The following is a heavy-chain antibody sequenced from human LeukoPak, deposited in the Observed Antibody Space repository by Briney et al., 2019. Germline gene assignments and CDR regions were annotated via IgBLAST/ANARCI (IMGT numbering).Heavy chain of an antibody. CDR2: INHSGGT. CDR3: ATSSIAAAGTGNWFDP. Sequence: SETLSLTCAVYGGSFSSYYYWSWIRQPPGKGLEWIGEINHSGGTNYNPSLKSRVTISVDTSKNQFSLKLSSVTAADTAVYYCATSSIAAAGTGNWFDPWGQGTLVTVSS. CDR1: GGSFSSYYY. D-gene: IGHD6-13*01. J-gene: IGHJ5*02. V-gene: IGHV4-34*01.